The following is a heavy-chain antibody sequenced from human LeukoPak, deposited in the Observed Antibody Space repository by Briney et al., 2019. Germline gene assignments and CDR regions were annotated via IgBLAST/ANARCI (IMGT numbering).Heavy chain of an antibody. Sequence: GASVKVSRKASGYTFTGYYMHWVRQAPGQGLEWMGWINPNSGGTNYAQKFQGRVTMTRDTSISTAYMELSRLRSDDTAVYYCARGGGEWELVGSWFDPWGQGTLVTVSS. CDR1: GYTFTGYY. D-gene: IGHD1-26*01. CDR2: INPNSGGT. J-gene: IGHJ5*02. CDR3: ARGGGEWELVGSWFDP. V-gene: IGHV1-2*02.